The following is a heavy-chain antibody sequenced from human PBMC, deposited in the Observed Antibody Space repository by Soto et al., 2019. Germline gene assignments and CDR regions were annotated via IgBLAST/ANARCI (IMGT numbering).Heavy chain of an antibody. D-gene: IGHD6-19*01. CDR2: ISGSSSGT. CDR1: GFNFGAYA. V-gene: IGHV3-23*01. J-gene: IGHJ6*02. Sequence: GGSLRLSCEASGFNFGAYAMSWVRQAPGKGLEWVSGISGSSSGTYYTDSVKGRFTISRDNSKNTVYLQMNSLRGEETAVYYCAKDRSENFWVYYYAMDVWGQGTAVTVSS. CDR3: AKDRSENFWVYYYAMDV.